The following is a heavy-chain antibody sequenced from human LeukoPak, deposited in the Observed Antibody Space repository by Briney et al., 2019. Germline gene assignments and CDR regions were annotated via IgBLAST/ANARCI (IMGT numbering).Heavy chain of an antibody. J-gene: IGHJ3*01. CDR1: GFTFSGFW. D-gene: IGHD6-6*01. CDR3: ARSSYSSSSSV. V-gene: IGHV3-7*03. Sequence: GGSLRLSCAVSGFTFSGFWMSWSRQAPGKGLEWVASINSDGSEGYYADVVEGRFTISRDNAKNSLYLQINSLRAEDTAVYYCARSSYSSSSSVWGQGTMVTVSS. CDR2: INSDGSEG.